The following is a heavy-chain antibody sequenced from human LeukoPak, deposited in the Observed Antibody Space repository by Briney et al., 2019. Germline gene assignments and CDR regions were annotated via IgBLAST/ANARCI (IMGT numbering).Heavy chain of an antibody. CDR3: ATTPRYYCSTSCPIDY. D-gene: IGHD2-2*01. V-gene: IGHV1-8*01. Sequence: ASVKVSCKASGYTFTSYDINWVRQATGQGLEWMGWMNPNSGNTGYAQKFQGRVTMTRNTSISTAYMELSSLRSEDTAVYYCATTPRYYCSTSCPIDYWGQGTLVTVSS. CDR1: GYTFTSYD. CDR2: MNPNSGNT. J-gene: IGHJ4*02.